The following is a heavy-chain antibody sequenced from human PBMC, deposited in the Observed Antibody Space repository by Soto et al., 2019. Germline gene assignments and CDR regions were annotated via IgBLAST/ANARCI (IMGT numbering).Heavy chain of an antibody. CDR1: GFTFSSFA. Sequence: EVQLLESGGDLVQPGGSLRLSCAASGFTFSSFAMSWVRQAPGKGLQWVSSISGSGTGTYYAGSVWGRFTISRDNSKNTLYLQMNSLRADDTALYYCAKEDYGDVDCWGQGTLVTVSS. CDR2: ISGSGTGT. J-gene: IGHJ4*02. D-gene: IGHD4-17*01. CDR3: AKEDYGDVDC. V-gene: IGHV3-23*01.